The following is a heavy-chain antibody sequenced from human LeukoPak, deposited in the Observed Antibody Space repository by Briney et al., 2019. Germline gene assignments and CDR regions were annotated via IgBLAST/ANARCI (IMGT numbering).Heavy chain of an antibody. V-gene: IGHV4-59*08. Sequence: SETLSLTCTVSGGSISSYYWSWIRQPPGKGLEWIGCIYYSGSTNYNPSLKSRVTISVDTSKNQFSLKLSSVTAADTAVYYCARGDRRLVIRDWGQGTLVTVSS. CDR3: ARGDRRLVIRD. J-gene: IGHJ4*02. CDR2: IYYSGST. CDR1: GGSISSYY. D-gene: IGHD3-9*01.